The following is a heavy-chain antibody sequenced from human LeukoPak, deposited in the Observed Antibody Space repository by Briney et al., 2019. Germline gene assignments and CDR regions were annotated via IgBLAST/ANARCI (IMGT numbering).Heavy chain of an antibody. CDR2: INHSGST. J-gene: IGHJ4*02. Sequence: SETLSLTCAVYGGSFSGYYWSWIRQPPGKGLEWIGEINHSGSTNYNPSLKSRVTISVDTSKNQFSLKLTSVTAADTAVYYCAREGYDYDFWSGYYRRFDYWGQGTLVTVSS. CDR1: GGSFSGYY. D-gene: IGHD3-3*01. CDR3: AREGYDYDFWSGYYRRFDY. V-gene: IGHV4-34*01.